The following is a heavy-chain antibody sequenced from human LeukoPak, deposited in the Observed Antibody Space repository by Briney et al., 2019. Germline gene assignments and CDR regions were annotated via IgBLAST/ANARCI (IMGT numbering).Heavy chain of an antibody. Sequence: PGGSLRLSCVASGFTFRSYAMHWVRQAPGKGLEWVIVISSDGTNKYYADSVKGRFTVSRDNSKNTLYLQMNSLTTEDTAVYYCAREDENWNVDYWGQGTLVTVSS. CDR1: GFTFRSYA. D-gene: IGHD1-1*01. J-gene: IGHJ4*02. V-gene: IGHV3-30-3*01. CDR2: ISSDGTNK. CDR3: AREDENWNVDY.